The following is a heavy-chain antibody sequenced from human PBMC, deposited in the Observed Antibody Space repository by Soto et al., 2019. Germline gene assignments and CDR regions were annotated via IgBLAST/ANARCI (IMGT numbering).Heavy chain of an antibody. Sequence: SGPTLVNPTETLTLTCTVSGFSLSNARMGVSWIRQPPGKALEWLAHIFSNDEKSYTTSLKSRLTVSKDTSKSQVVLTMTNVDPVDTATYYCARIRDYPGRSGYPRRPQSFPFDYWGQGTLVTV. CDR2: IFSNDEK. D-gene: IGHD3-22*01. CDR1: GFSLSNARMG. CDR3: ARIRDYPGRSGYPRRPQSFPFDY. V-gene: IGHV2-26*01. J-gene: IGHJ4*02.